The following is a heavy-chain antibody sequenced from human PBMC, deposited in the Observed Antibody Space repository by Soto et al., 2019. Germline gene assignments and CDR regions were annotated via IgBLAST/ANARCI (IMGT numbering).Heavy chain of an antibody. Sequence: QLQLQASGSGLVKPSQTLSLTCADSGGSISSGGYSWSWIRQPPGKGLEWTGYIYHSGSTYYNPSLKSRVTISVDRSKNRFSLKLRSVTAADTAVYYCARVPLLWGQGTLVTVSS. CDR2: IYHSGST. CDR3: ARVPLL. CDR1: GGSISSGGYS. J-gene: IGHJ4*02. V-gene: IGHV4-30-2*01.